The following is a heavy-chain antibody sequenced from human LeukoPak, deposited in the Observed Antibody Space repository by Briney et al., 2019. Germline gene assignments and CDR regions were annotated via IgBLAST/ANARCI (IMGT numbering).Heavy chain of an antibody. V-gene: IGHV1-2*02. CDR3: ARDRKIGSSDY. D-gene: IGHD6-6*01. CDR1: GYTFTDYF. Sequence: ASVKVSCKASGYTFTDYFMHWVRPAPGQGLEWMGWINPNNGGTNYAQNFQGRVTMTRDTSISTAYMELSSLRSDDTALYYCARDRKIGSSDYWGQGTLVTVSS. J-gene: IGHJ4*02. CDR2: INPNNGGT.